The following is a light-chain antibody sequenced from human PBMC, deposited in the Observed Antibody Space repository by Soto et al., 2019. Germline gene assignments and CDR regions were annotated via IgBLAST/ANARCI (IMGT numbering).Light chain of an antibody. CDR3: QHDYNLLT. CDR2: GAS. V-gene: IGKV3-20*01. CDR1: QSASSSY. Sequence: EIVLTQSPGTLSLSPGERATLSCRASQSASSSYLAWYQQRPGQAPRLLIYGASSRATGIPDRFSGSGSGTDFTLTISSLQPEDFAVYYCQHDYNLLTFGGGTKVDIK. J-gene: IGKJ4*01.